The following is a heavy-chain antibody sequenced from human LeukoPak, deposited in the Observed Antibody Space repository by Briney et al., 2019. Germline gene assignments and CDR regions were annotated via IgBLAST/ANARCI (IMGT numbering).Heavy chain of an antibody. CDR3: ARVKGSGCYEVDY. CDR2: ISSSGSTI. V-gene: IGHV3-48*03. J-gene: IGHJ4*02. Sequence: GGSLRLSCAASGFTFSSYEMNWVRQAPGKGLEWVSYISSSGSTIYYADSVKGRFTISRDNAKNSLNLQMNSLSAEDTAVYYCARVKGSGCYEVDYWGQGTLVTVSS. CDR1: GFTFSSYE. D-gene: IGHD6-19*01.